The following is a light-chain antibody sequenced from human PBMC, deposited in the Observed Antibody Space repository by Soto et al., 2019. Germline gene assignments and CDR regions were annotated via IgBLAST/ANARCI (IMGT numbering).Light chain of an antibody. CDR1: SSDVGAYNF. CDR3: SSYTSSNTPYV. V-gene: IGLV2-14*01. Sequence: QSVLTQPASVSGSPGQSITMSCTGSSSDVGAYNFVSWYQHHPGKAPKLILYEVTTRPSGVSSRFSGSKSGNTASLTISGLQADDEANYYCSSYTSSNTPYVFGTGTKVTVL. J-gene: IGLJ1*01. CDR2: EVT.